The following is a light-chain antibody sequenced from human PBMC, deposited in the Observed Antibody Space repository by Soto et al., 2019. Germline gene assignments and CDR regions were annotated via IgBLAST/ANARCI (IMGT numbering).Light chain of an antibody. CDR2: EVS. CDR1: SSDVGGYNY. Sequence: QSALTQPASVSGSPGQSITISCTGTSSDVGGYNYVSWYQQHPGKAPKLMIYEVSNRPSGVSNRFSSSKSGNTASLTTSGLQAEDEAEYYCSSYTSSSTYVFGTVTKVTVL. V-gene: IGLV2-14*01. J-gene: IGLJ1*01. CDR3: SSYTSSSTYV.